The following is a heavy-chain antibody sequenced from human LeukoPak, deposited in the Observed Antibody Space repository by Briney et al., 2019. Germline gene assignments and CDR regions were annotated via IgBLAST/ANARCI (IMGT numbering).Heavy chain of an antibody. Sequence: PGGSLRLSCSVSGFTFSSYAMHWVRQAPGKGLQFLSSINSNGGSTYYADSVKGRFTISRDNSKSKLYLQVNRLRSEDTAVYYCVKSGYSSSSDVDYWGQGTLVTVSS. J-gene: IGHJ4*02. CDR3: VKSGYSSSSDVDY. V-gene: IGHV3-64D*09. D-gene: IGHD5-12*01. CDR1: GFTFSSYA. CDR2: INSNGGST.